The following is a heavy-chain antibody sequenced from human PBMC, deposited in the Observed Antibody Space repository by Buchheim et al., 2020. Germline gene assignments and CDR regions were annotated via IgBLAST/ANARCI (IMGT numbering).Heavy chain of an antibody. V-gene: IGHV3-23*01. CDR3: SNARYNWNDGLLDH. J-gene: IGHJ4*02. Sequence: EVQLLESGGGLVQPGGSLRLSCAASGFTFRDYAMSWVRQAPGKGLEWVSGISGSGGSTYYADSVRGRFTISRDNSKSTLYLQMNSLRAEDTAVYYCSNARYNWNDGLLDHWGQGTL. CDR1: GFTFRDYA. D-gene: IGHD1-1*01. CDR2: ISGSGGST.